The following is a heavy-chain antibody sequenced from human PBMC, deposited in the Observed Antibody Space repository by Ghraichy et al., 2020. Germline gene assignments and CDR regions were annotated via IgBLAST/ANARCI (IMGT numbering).Heavy chain of an antibody. V-gene: IGHV3-30*18. J-gene: IGHJ6*02. CDR1: GFTLSNYG. CDR2: ISYDGSNK. CDR3: AKVNKKWGSWWSFGLDV. Sequence: GGSLRLSCAASGFTLSNYGMHWVRQAPGKGLEWVAVISYDGSNKYYAASVKGRFTISRDNSKNMLYLQMNSLRAEDTAVYYCAKVNKKWGSWWSFGLDVWGQGTTVTVSS. D-gene: IGHD6-13*01.